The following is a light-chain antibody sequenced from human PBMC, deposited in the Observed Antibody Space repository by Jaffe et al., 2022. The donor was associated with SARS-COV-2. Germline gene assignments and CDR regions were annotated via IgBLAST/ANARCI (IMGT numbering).Light chain of an antibody. CDR1: STNIGTHT. Sequence: SVLTQPPSAFAYPGQRVTISCSGSSTNIGTHTVNWYQQLPGTAPKLIIYSNDKRPSGVPDRFSASKSGTSASLAISGLQSVHEADYYCAAWDDSVMAYAFGAGTKVTVL. CDR2: SND. V-gene: IGLV1-44*01. J-gene: IGLJ1*01. CDR3: AAWDDSVMAYA.